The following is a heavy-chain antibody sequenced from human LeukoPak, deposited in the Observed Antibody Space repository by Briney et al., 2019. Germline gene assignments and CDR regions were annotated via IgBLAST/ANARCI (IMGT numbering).Heavy chain of an antibody. V-gene: IGHV3-23*01. CDR2: VIGNGYST. CDR3: AKEATWDGSSWFDF. Sequence: GSLRLSCAASGLSFSDHALSWVRQAPEKGLEWVSTVIGNGYSTYYADSVKGRFTISRDNSNNMVYLQMNSLRVDDTAVYYCAKEATWDGSSWFDFWGQGTLVTVSS. J-gene: IGHJ4*02. CDR1: GLSFSDHA. D-gene: IGHD6-13*01.